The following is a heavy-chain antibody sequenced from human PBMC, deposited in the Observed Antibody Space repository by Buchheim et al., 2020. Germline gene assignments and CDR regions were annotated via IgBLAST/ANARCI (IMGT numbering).Heavy chain of an antibody. D-gene: IGHD2-15*01. CDR3: VRPHCSGGSCYSAYAMDV. Sequence: EVQLVESGGGLVAPGGSLRLSCAVSGVSFSNLWMSWVRQAPGKGLVWVARIKSDGSTTNYADSVKGRFTISRDNAKNTLYLQMNGLRAEDTAVYYCVRPHCSGGSCYSAYAMDVWGQGTT. J-gene: IGHJ6*02. V-gene: IGHV3-74*02. CDR2: IKSDGSTT. CDR1: GVSFSNLW.